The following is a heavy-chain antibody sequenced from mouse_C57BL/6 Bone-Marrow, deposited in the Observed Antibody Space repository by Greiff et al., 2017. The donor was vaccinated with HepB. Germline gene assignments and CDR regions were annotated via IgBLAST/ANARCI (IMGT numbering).Heavy chain of an antibody. D-gene: IGHD1-1*01. CDR3: ARGYSYYYGSSWDY. CDR1: GYTFTSYG. Sequence: VQLVESGAELARPGASVKLSCKASGYTFTSYGISWVKQRTGQGLEWIGEIYPRSGNTYYNEKFKGKATLTADKSSSTAYMELRSLTSEDSAVYFCARGYSYYYGSSWDYWGQGTTLTVSS. V-gene: IGHV1-81*01. J-gene: IGHJ2*01. CDR2: IYPRSGNT.